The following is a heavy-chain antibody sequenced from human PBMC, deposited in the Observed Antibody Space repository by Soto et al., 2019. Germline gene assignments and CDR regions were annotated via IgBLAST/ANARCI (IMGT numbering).Heavy chain of an antibody. Sequence: VGSLRLSCAASGFTFSSYGMHWVRQAPGKGLEWVAVISYDGSNKYYADSVKGRFTISRDNSKNTLYLQMNSLRAEDTAVYYCAKPAAGYSSSWYSLIDAFDIWGQGTMVTVSS. V-gene: IGHV3-30*18. J-gene: IGHJ3*02. CDR3: AKPAAGYSSSWYSLIDAFDI. CDR2: ISYDGSNK. D-gene: IGHD6-13*01. CDR1: GFTFSSYG.